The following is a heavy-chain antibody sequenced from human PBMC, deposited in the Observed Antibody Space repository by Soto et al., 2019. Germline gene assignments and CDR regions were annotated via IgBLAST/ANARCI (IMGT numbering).Heavy chain of an antibody. D-gene: IGHD4-17*01. V-gene: IGHV4-39*01. CDR2: IYYSGST. J-gene: IGHJ4*02. CDR1: GGSISSSSYY. CDR3: ARPKRNYGDYSI. Sequence: PSETLSLTCTVSGGSISSSSYYWGWIRQPPGKGLEWIGSIYYSGSTYYNPSLKSRVTISVDTSKNQFSLKLSSVTAADTAVYYCARPKRNYGDYSIWGQGTLVTSPQ.